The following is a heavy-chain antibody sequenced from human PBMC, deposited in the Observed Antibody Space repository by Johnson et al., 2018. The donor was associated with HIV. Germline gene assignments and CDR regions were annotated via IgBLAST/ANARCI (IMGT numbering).Heavy chain of an antibody. J-gene: IGHJ3*02. CDR2: ISYDGSNK. Sequence: QVQLVESGGGVVQPGRSLRLSCAASGFTFSSYAMHWVRQAPGKWLEWVAVISYDGSNKYYADSVKGRFTISRDNSKNTVYLQMNSLRVEDTAVYYCARDPHIVLVTRIDTTMNAFDIWGRGTIVTVSS. V-gene: IGHV3-30*14. D-gene: IGHD2-8*02. CDR1: GFTFSSYA. CDR3: ARDPHIVLVTRIDTTMNAFDI.